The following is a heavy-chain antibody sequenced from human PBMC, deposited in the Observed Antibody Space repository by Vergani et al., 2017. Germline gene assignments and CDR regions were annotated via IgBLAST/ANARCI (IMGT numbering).Heavy chain of an antibody. CDR3: SRDGDEYDKDALDV. D-gene: IGHD2-21*01. Sequence: QVQLQESGPGLVKPSETLSLTFAVSGFSIDNGYYWAWIRQPPGKGLEWIGSVYRTGRTHFNPSLMSRVTISVDTSNNHCSLRLNSLTAADTAVYYCSRDGDEYDKDALDVWGQGTKVTVTS. J-gene: IGHJ3*01. CDR2: VYRTGRT. V-gene: IGHV4-38-2*02. CDR1: GFSIDNGYY.